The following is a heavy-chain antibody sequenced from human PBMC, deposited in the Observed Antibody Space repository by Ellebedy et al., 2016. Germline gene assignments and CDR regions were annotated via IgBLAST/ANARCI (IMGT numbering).Heavy chain of an antibody. V-gene: IGHV3-30*18. D-gene: IGHD1-1*01. CDR2: ISFDGKDK. Sequence: GGSLRLSXVASGFSLSSAGMHWVRQAPGKGLEWLAVISFDGKDKHYADSVKGRFTISRDTSTNTLHLQMNSLRHEDTANYYCAKDFLSTSRIDHWGQGTLVTVSS. CDR1: GFSLSSAG. CDR3: AKDFLSTSRIDH. J-gene: IGHJ4*02.